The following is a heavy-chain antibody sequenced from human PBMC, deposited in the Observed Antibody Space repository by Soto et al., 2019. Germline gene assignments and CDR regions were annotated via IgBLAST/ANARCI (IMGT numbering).Heavy chain of an antibody. CDR2: ISGSGASI. CDR3: TRAPPLAAVDY. D-gene: IGHD6-25*01. J-gene: IGHJ4*02. Sequence: GGSLRLSCAGSGFAFSSYAMHWVRQAPGKGLEFVSAISGSGASIYYANSVRARFTISRDNSKNTLYLQMDSLRVEDMAVYYCTRAPPLAAVDYWGQGTLVTVSS. V-gene: IGHV3-64*01. CDR1: GFAFSSYA.